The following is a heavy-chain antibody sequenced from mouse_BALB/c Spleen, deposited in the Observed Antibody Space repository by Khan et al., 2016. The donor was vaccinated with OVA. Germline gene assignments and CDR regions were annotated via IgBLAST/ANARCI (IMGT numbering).Heavy chain of an antibody. CDR3: ADGLPTY. J-gene: IGHJ3*01. CDR2: IHYSGRT. D-gene: IGHD2-4*01. Sequence: EVQLQESGPDLVKPSQSLSLTCTVTGYSITSGYNWHWIRQFPGNKLEWMGYIHYSGRTNYKPSLKSRISITRDTSKNQFFLQLNSVTSEDTATXYCADGLPTYWGQGTLVTVSA. V-gene: IGHV3-1*02. CDR1: GYSITSGYN.